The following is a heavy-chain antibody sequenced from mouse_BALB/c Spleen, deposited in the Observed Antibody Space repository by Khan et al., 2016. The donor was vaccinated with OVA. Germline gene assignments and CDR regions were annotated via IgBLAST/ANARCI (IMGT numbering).Heavy chain of an antibody. J-gene: IGHJ3*01. CDR1: GYTFTSYT. V-gene: IGHV1-4*01. Sequence: VQLQQSGAELARPGASVKMSCKASGYTFTSYTIHWIKQRPGQGLEWIGYINPNNGYTNYNQTFKDQATLTTDKSSTTAYLQLSSVTSDASAVYDCVSDAADYWNDGWFAYWGPGTLVTVSA. CDR2: INPNNGYT. CDR3: VSDAADYWNDGWFAY. D-gene: IGHD2-13*01.